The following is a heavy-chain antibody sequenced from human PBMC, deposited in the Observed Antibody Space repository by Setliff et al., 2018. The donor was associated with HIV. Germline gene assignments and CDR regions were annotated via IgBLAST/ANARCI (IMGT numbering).Heavy chain of an antibody. CDR3: ARGVPVLRYFDWLSRLGY. V-gene: IGHV1-2*06. Sequence: GASVKVSCKASGYTFTGYYIHWVRQAPGQGLEWMGRIYPSSGGTNFAQKFRGRVTMTRDTSTSTVYMELSSLRSEDTAVYYCARGVPVLRYFDWLSRLGYWGQGTLVTVSS. CDR2: IYPSSGGT. J-gene: IGHJ4*02. CDR1: GYTFTGYY. D-gene: IGHD3-9*01.